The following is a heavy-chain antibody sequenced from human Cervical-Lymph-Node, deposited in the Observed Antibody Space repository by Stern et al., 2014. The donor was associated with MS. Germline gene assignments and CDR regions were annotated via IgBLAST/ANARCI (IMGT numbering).Heavy chain of an antibody. CDR3: ARDRRYCSGGSCSVNWLDS. Sequence: VQLVESGGRVVHPGGSLRLACAASGFTFISYPMHWVRQAPGQGLAWLADISSDGTNKYHVDSVKGRLTISRDNSKNTLFLQMNSLRAEDTAVYYCARDRRYCSGGSCSVNWLDSWGQGTLVTVSS. V-gene: IGHV3-30*04. CDR1: GFTFISYP. D-gene: IGHD2-15*01. CDR2: ISSDGTNK. J-gene: IGHJ5*01.